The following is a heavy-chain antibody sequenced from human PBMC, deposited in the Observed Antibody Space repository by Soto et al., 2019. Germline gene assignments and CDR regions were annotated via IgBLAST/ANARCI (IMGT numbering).Heavy chain of an antibody. CDR3: AKLRDFVVLPAGILDY. V-gene: IGHV3-23*01. CDR1: GFTFSSYG. Sequence: EVQLLESGGGLVQPGGSLRLTCAASGFTFSSYGISWIRLSPGKGLEWDSVISGGGDTTYYTPSVKGRFTIPRDDFRNTLYLQMNSLRTEDTAIYYCAKLRDFVVLPAGILDYWGPGTLVTVSS. CDR2: ISGGGDTT. J-gene: IGHJ4*02. D-gene: IGHD2-8*01.